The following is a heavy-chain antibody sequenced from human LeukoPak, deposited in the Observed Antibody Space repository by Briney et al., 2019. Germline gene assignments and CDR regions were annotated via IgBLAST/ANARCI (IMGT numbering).Heavy chain of an antibody. J-gene: IGHJ4*02. CDR3: AKDRGDGYNHFDY. CDR2: ISYDGSNK. CDR1: GFTFSSYG. Sequence: PGRSLRLFCAASGFTFSSYGMHWVRQAPGKGLEWVAVISYDGSNKYYADSVKGRFTISRDNSKNTLYLQMNSLRAEDTAVYYCAKDRGDGYNHFDYWGQGTLVTVSS. V-gene: IGHV3-30*18. D-gene: IGHD5-24*01.